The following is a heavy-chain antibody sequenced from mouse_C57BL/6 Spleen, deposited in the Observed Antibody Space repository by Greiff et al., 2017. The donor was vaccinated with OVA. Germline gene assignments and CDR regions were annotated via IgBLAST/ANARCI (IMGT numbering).Heavy chain of an antibody. CDR3: ARDRGDGSVDY. J-gene: IGHJ2*01. Sequence: EVKVVESGGGLVKPGGSLKLSCAASGFTFSSYAMSWVRQTPEKRLEWVATISDGGSYTYYPDNVKGRFTLSRDNAKNNLYLQMSHLKSEDTAMYYCARDRGDGSVDYWGQGTTLTVSS. V-gene: IGHV5-4*01. CDR2: ISDGGSYT. CDR1: GFTFSSYA.